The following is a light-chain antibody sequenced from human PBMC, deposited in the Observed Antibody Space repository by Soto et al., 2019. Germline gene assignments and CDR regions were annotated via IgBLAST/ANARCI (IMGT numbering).Light chain of an antibody. V-gene: IGKV3-15*01. Sequence: EIVMTQSPATLSVSPGETATLSCRASHSVNSNLAWYQQTPGQAPRLLIYGASTSATGIPARFSGSGSGTEFTLTIKSLRSEYFAVYYCQQYLNWTMYTFGQGNKLEIK. CDR3: QQYLNWTMYT. CDR1: HSVNSN. J-gene: IGKJ2*01. CDR2: GAS.